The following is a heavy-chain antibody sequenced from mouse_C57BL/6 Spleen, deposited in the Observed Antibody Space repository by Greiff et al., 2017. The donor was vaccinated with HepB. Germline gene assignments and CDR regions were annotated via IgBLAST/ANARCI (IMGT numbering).Heavy chain of an antibody. CDR1: GYTFTSYW. CDR2: IDPSDSET. D-gene: IGHD2-5*01. CDR3: ARSEGDSNYGYFDV. Sequence: VQLQQPGAELVRPGSSVKLSCKASGYTFTSYWMHWVKQRPIQGLEWIGNIDPSDSETHYNQKFKDKATLTVDKSSSPAYMQLSSLTSEDSAVYYCARSEGDSNYGYFDVWGTGTTVTVSS. V-gene: IGHV1-52*01. J-gene: IGHJ1*03.